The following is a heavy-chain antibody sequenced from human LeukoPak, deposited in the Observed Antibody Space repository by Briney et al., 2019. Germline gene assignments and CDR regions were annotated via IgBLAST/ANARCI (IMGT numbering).Heavy chain of an antibody. CDR1: GFTFSSYE. CDR2: ISSSGSTI. D-gene: IGHD3-22*01. CDR3: ARDLYDSSGYYYPAPEYFQH. Sequence: PGGSLRLSCAASGFTFSSYEMNWVRQAPGKGLEWVSYISSSGSTIYYADSVKVRFTISRDNAKNSLYLKMNSLRAEDTAVYYCARDLYDSSGYYYPAPEYFQHWGQGTLVTVSS. V-gene: IGHV3-48*03. J-gene: IGHJ1*01.